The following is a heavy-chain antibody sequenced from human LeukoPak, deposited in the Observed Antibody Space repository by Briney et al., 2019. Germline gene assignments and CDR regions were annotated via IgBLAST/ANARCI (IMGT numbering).Heavy chain of an antibody. CDR2: ISGSGGST. CDR1: GFTFSSYA. D-gene: IGHD4-17*01. J-gene: IGHJ4*02. V-gene: IGHV3-23*01. CDR3: AKDLRTTVTTHGDYFDY. Sequence: PGGSLRLSCAASGFTFSSYAMSWVRQAPGKGLEWVSAISGSGGSTYYADSVKGRFTISRDNSKNTLYLQMNCLRAEDTAVYYCAKDLRTTVTTHGDYFDYWGQGTLVTVSS.